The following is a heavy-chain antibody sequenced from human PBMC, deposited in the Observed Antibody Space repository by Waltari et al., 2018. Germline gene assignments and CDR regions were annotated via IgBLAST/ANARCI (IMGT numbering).Heavy chain of an antibody. V-gene: IGHV3-7*01. CDR2: IKEDGSET. Sequence: QLVESGGDLVQPGGSLRLSCAASGFSFSNYWMTWVRQAPGKGLEWVANIKEDGSETRYGVSMKGRFTISRDNAKNSLYLQMNSLRVDDTAVYYCARGRMLTGMDVWGQGTTVTVSS. CDR1: GFSFSNYW. J-gene: IGHJ6*02. CDR3: ARGRMLTGMDV. D-gene: IGHD3-10*02.